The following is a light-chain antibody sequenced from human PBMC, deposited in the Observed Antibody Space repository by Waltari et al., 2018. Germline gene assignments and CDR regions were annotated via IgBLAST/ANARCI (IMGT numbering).Light chain of an antibody. CDR2: AAS. CDR1: QRIRND. CDR3: LQDYNYPPST. Sequence: AIQMTQSPSSLSASVGDRVTTTCRASQRIRNDLGGYQQKPGKPPKLLIYAASRLQSGVPSRFSGRGSGTDFTLTISRLQPEDFATYSCLQDYNYPPSTFGQGTKVEIK. V-gene: IGKV1-6*01. J-gene: IGKJ1*01.